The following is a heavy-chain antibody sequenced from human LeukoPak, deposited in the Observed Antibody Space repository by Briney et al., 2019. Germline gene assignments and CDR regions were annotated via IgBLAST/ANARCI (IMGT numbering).Heavy chain of an antibody. D-gene: IGHD5-18*01. CDR3: ARGDRAMKHDAFDI. CDR2: ISSSGFTI. J-gene: IGHJ3*02. CDR1: GFTFSDYH. V-gene: IGHV3-11*01. Sequence: GGSLRLSCAASGFTFSDYHVNWIRWAPGKGLEWVSYISSSGFTIYFADSVKGRFTISRDNAKNSLYLQMNSLRAEDTAVYYCARGDRAMKHDAFDIWGQGTMVTVSS.